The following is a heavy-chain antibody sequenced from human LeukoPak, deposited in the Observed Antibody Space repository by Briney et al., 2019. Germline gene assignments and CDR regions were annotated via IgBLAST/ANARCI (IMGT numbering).Heavy chain of an antibody. Sequence: PSETLSLTCAVYGGSFSGYYWSWIRQPPGKGLEWIGYIYYSGSTNYNPSLKSRVTISVDTSKNQVSLKLSSVTAADTAVYYCARETRRHYFDYWGQGTLVTVSS. D-gene: IGHD6-25*01. J-gene: IGHJ4*02. CDR1: GGSFSGYY. CDR2: IYYSGST. V-gene: IGHV4-59*01. CDR3: ARETRRHYFDY.